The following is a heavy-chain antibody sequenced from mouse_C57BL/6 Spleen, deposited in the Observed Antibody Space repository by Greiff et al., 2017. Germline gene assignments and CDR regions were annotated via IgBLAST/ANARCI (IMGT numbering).Heavy chain of an antibody. D-gene: IGHD1-1*01. CDR1: GYAFTNYL. V-gene: IGHV1-54*01. J-gene: IGHJ1*03. CDR2: INPGSGGT. CDR3: ARGVVDWYFDV. Sequence: QVQLKESGAELVRPGTSVKVSCKASGYAFTNYLIEWVKQRPGQGLEWIGVINPGSGGTNYNEKFKGKATLTADKSSSTAYMQLSSLTSEDSAVYFCARGVVDWYFDVWGTGTTVTVSS.